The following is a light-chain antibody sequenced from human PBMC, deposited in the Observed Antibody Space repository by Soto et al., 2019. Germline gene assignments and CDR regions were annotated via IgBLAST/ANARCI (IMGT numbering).Light chain of an antibody. CDR1: QSVTSD. CDR2: DAS. Sequence: TQSLVTLSVSPGERATLSCRAIQSVTSDLAWYQQKSGQPPRLLIFDASTRATGVPARFIGSGSGTDFTLTISRLEPEDFAVYYCQQYGSSPPITFGHGTRLEI. J-gene: IGKJ5*01. CDR3: QQYGSSPPIT. V-gene: IGKV3-20*01.